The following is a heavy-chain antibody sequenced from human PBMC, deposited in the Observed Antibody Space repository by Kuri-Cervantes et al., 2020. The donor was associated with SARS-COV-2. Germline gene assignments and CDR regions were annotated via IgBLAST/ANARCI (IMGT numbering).Heavy chain of an antibody. D-gene: IGHD3-10*01. CDR2: ISYDGSNK. CDR3: AKNMVRGVTTDV. Sequence: GGSLRLSCAASGFIFSSYGLHWVRQAPGKGLEWVAVISYDGSNKYYADSVKGRFTISRDNSKNTLYLQMNSLRAEDTAVYYCAKNMVRGVTTDVWGQGTTVTVSS. J-gene: IGHJ6*02. V-gene: IGHV3-30*18. CDR1: GFIFSSYG.